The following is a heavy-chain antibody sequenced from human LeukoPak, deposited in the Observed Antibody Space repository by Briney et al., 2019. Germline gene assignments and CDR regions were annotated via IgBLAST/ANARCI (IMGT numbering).Heavy chain of an antibody. D-gene: IGHD3-16*02. CDR3: AKHDSFIPS. J-gene: IGHJ5*02. CDR2: VSDSGRST. CDR1: GFTFSNYA. Sequence: GGSLRLSCAASGFTFSNYAMSWVRQAPGKGLEWVSGVSDSGRSTYYTDSVKGRCAISRDNSKNTVSLQMNNVRAEDTAVYFCAKHDSFIPSWGQGTLVTVSS. V-gene: IGHV3-23*01.